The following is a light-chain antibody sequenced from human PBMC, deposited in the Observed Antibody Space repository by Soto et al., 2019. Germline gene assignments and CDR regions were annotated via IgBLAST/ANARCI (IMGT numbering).Light chain of an antibody. CDR1: SSDVGGYDH. J-gene: IGLJ3*02. CDR3: RSYTNKDTLL. V-gene: IGLV2-14*03. CDR2: DVT. Sequence: QSALTQPASVSGSPGQSITISCTGTSSDVGGYDHVSWYQQHPGKAPKLIIYDVTVRPSRISRRFSGSKSDNTASLAVSGLQPEDEADYYCRSYTNKDTLLFGGGTKLTVL.